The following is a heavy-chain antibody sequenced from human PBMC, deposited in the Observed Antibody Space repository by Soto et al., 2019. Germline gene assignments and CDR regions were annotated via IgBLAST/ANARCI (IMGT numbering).Heavy chain of an antibody. D-gene: IGHD3-3*01. CDR2: IYYSGST. CDR1: GGSISSSSYY. J-gene: IGHJ5*02. V-gene: IGHV4-39*01. CDR3: ARREVTIFGVGVGWFDP. Sequence: QLQLQESGPGLVKPSETLSLTCTVSGGSISSSSYYWGWIRQPPGKGLEWIGSIYYSGSTYYNPSLKSRVTISVDTSKNQFPLKLSSVTAADTAVYYCARREVTIFGVGVGWFDPWGQGTLVTVSS.